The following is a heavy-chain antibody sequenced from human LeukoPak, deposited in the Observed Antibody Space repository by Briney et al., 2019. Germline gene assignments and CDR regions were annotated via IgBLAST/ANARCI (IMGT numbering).Heavy chain of an antibody. V-gene: IGHV6-1*01. Sequence: SQTLSLTCAISGDXVSSNSAAWNWIRQSPSRGLEWLGRTYYRSKWYNDYAVSVKSRITINPDTSKNQFSLQLNSVTPEDTAVYYCARNLFYDFWSGYYDYWGQGTLVTVSS. CDR3: ARNLFYDFWSGYYDY. CDR2: TYYRSKWYN. CDR1: GDXVSSNSAA. J-gene: IGHJ4*02. D-gene: IGHD3-3*01.